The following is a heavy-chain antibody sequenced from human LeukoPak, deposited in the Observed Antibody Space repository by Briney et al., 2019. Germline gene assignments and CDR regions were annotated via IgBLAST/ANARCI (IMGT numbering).Heavy chain of an antibody. CDR3: ARCRYGSGSYFGNYFNY. V-gene: IGHV4-61*02. D-gene: IGHD3-10*01. J-gene: IGHJ4*02. CDR1: GDSISSGDYY. Sequence: KPSQTLSLTCTVSGDSISSGDYYWSWIRQPAGKGLEWIGRISSSGSTNYNPSLKSRVTISVDTSKNQFSLKLSSVTAADTAVYFCARCRYGSGSYFGNYFNYWGQGTLVTVSS. CDR2: ISSSGST.